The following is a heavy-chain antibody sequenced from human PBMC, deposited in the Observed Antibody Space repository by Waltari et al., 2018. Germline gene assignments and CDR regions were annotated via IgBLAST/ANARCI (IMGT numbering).Heavy chain of an antibody. D-gene: IGHD3-3*01. CDR2: ISYDGSNR. J-gene: IGHJ4*02. CDR1: GFSFSYYT. V-gene: IGHV3-30-3*01. CDR3: ARISTWRATISPFDY. Sequence: QVQVVESGGGVVQPGRSLRLSCAAAGFSFSYYTMTWIRHTPGKGLEWVAYISYDGSNRYYAESVKGRFTISRDNSKNTLFLQMDSLRTEDTALYYCARISTWRATISPFDYWGQGTQVTVSS.